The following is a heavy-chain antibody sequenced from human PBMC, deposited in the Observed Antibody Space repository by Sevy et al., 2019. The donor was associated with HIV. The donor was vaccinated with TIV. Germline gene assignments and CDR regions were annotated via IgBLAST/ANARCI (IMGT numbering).Heavy chain of an antibody. Sequence: RGYLRLSCEASGFTFSSYEMNWVRQAPGKGLEWVSYISSSGTTIKYADSVKGRFTIARDNAKNSLYMQMNSLTAEDTAVYYCARVDADYDKGFDPWGQGTLVTVSS. J-gene: IGHJ5*02. D-gene: IGHD3-22*01. V-gene: IGHV3-48*03. CDR2: ISSSGTTI. CDR3: ARVDADYDKGFDP. CDR1: GFTFSSYE.